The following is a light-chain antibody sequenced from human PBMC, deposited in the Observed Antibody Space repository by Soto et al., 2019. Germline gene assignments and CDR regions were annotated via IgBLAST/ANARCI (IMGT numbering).Light chain of an antibody. CDR1: SGHSSYA. J-gene: IGLJ1*01. V-gene: IGLV4-69*01. CDR3: QTWGTGLRV. CDR2: LNSDGSH. Sequence: QSVLTQSPSASASLGASVKLTCTLSSGHSSYAIAWHQQQPEKGPRYLMKLNSDGSHSKGDGIPDRFSGSSSGAERYLTISRLQSEDEADYYCQTWGTGLRVFGTGT.